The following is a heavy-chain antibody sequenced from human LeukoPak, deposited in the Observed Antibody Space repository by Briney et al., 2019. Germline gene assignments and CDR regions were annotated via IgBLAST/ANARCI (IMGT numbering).Heavy chain of an antibody. CDR1: GFTFNGYW. CDR3: ARMVFPYCTSTRCSDYYYYYMDV. J-gene: IGHJ6*03. V-gene: IGHV3-7*01. D-gene: IGHD2-2*01. Sequence: GGSLRLSCAASGFTFNGYWMSWVRQAPGKGLEWVANIKQDGSEKYYVDSVKGRFTISRDNAKNSLYLHMNSLRAEDTAVYYCARMVFPYCTSTRCSDYYYYYMDVWGKGTTVTVS. CDR2: IKQDGSEK.